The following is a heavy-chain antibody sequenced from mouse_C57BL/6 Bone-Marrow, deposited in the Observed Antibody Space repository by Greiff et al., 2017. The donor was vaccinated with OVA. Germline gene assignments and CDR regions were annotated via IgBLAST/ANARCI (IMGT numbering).Heavy chain of an antibody. CDR3: TRNYSIPYYYAMDY. J-gene: IGHJ4*01. D-gene: IGHD2-5*01. CDR1: GYTFTDYE. CDR2: IDPETGGT. Sequence: VKLMESGAELVRPGASVTLSCKASGYTFTDYEMHWVKQTPVHGLEWIGAIDPETGGTAYNQKFKGKAILTADKSSSTAYMELRSLTSEDSAVYYCTRNYSIPYYYAMDYWGQGTSVTVSS. V-gene: IGHV1-15*01.